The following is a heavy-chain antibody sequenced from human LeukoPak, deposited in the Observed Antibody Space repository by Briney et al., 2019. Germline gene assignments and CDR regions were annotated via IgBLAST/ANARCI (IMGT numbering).Heavy chain of an antibody. CDR3: ARLGDYGDYVTYFDY. CDR1: GGSISSSSYY. Sequence: PSETLSLTCTVSGGSISSSSYYWGWIRQPPGKGLEWIGSIYYSGSTYYNPSLKSRVTISVDTSKNQFSLKLSSVTAADTAVYYCARLGDYGDYVTYFDYWGQGTLVTVSS. CDR2: IYYSGST. V-gene: IGHV4-39*07. D-gene: IGHD4-17*01. J-gene: IGHJ4*02.